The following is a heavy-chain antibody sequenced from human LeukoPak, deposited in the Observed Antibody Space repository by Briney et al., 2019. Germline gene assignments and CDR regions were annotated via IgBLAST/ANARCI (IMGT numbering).Heavy chain of an antibody. CDR1: GSSISSYY. D-gene: IGHD2/OR15-2a*01. J-gene: IGHJ4*02. V-gene: IGHV4-59*12. CDR3: ARGFSTGGWVDY. CDR2: IYYSGLT. Sequence: PSETLALICTVSGSSISSYYWSWIRQPPGKRLEWIGYIYYSGLTNYNPSLNSRVTISVDTSKNQHSLTPSALTAADTAVYYCARGFSTGGWVDYWGQGTLVTVSS.